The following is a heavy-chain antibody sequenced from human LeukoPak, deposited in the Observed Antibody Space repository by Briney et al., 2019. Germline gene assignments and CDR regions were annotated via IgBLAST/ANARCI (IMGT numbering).Heavy chain of an antibody. V-gene: IGHV4-39*01. D-gene: IGHD4-17*01. CDR3: ARFSYGDYGSFDY. Sequence: PSETLSRTCTVSGGSISSSSYYWGWIRQPPGKGLEWIGSIYYSGSTYYNPSLKSRVTISVDTSKNQFSLKLSSVTAADTAVYYCARFSYGDYGSFDYWGQGTLVTVSS. CDR1: GGSISSSSYY. CDR2: IYYSGST. J-gene: IGHJ4*02.